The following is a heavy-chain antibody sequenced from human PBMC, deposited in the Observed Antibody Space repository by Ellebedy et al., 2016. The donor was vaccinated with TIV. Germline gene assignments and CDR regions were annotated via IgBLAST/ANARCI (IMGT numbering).Heavy chain of an antibody. J-gene: IGHJ4*02. CDR3: VRDIAVAGGI. CDR2: ITSSSSFI. Sequence: GESLKISCAASGFTFSFYSMNCVRQAPGKGLEWVSSITSSSSFIYYADSVKGRFTMSRDNAKNSLFLHMTSLRADDTAVYYCVRDIAVAGGIWGQGTLVTVSS. D-gene: IGHD6-19*01. V-gene: IGHV3-21*01. CDR1: GFTFSFYS.